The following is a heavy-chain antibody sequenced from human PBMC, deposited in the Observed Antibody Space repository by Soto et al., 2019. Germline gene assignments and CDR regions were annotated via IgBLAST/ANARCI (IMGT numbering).Heavy chain of an antibody. D-gene: IGHD2-8*02. CDR3: VTGPKLDY. V-gene: IGHV1-2*04. CDR2: INPNSGAT. Sequence: QVQLVQSGAEVKKPGASVKVSCKASGYTFISHYMHWVRQAPGQGLEWMGWINPNSGATKYAQKFQGWVTMTRDTSINTAYIEVSRLRSDDTAVYYCVTGPKLDYWGQGTLVTVSS. CDR1: GYTFISHY. J-gene: IGHJ4*02.